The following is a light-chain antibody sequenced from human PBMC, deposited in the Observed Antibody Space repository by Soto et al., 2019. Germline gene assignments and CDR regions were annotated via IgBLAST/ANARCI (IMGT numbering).Light chain of an antibody. Sequence: DIVMTQSPDSLAVSLGERATINCKPSQSVLYSSNNKNYLDWYQQKPGQPPKLLIYWASTRASGVPDRFSGSASGTDFTLTISSLQAEDVAVYYCQQYYNTPITFGQGTRLEIK. V-gene: IGKV4-1*01. CDR2: WAS. J-gene: IGKJ5*01. CDR3: QQYYNTPIT. CDR1: QSVLYSSNNKNY.